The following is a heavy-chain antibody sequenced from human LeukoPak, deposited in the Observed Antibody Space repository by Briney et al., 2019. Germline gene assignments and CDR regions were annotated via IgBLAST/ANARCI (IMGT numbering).Heavy chain of an antibody. J-gene: IGHJ4*02. CDR1: GFTFSSYG. D-gene: IGHD3-16*01. CDR2: IWYDGSNK. V-gene: IGHV3-33*06. Sequence: GRSLRLSCAASGFTFSSYGMHWVRQAPGKGLEWVAVIWYDGSNKYYADSVKGRFTISRDNSKNTLYLQMNSLRAEDTALYYCAKASIIPGEFDYWGQGTLVTVSS. CDR3: AKASIIPGEFDY.